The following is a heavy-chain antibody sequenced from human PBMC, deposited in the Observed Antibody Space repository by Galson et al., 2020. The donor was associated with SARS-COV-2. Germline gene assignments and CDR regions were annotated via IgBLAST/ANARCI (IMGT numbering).Heavy chain of an antibody. D-gene: IGHD1-7*01. CDR2: ISSSSSYI. CDR3: ARDRGITGTTSGDY. Sequence: KIGESLKLSCAASGFTFSDYSMNWVRQAPGEGLEWVSSISSSSSYIYYADSVKGRFTISRDNSKHSLYLQVNSLRAEDTAVYYCARDRGITGTTSGDYWGQGTLVTVSS. CDR1: GFTFSDYS. J-gene: IGHJ4*02. V-gene: IGHV3-21*01.